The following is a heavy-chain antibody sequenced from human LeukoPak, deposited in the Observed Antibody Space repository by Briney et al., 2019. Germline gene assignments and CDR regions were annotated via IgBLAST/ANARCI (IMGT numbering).Heavy chain of an antibody. J-gene: IGHJ4*02. D-gene: IGHD5-18*01. CDR2: ISTNGGST. Sequence: GGSLRLSCAASGFMFSNYDMHWVRQAPGKGLEYVSHISTNGGSTYYAISVKGRFTISRDNSKNTLHLQMGSLRAEDMAVYYCARGRGYIYGYDYWGQGTLVTVSS. CDR1: GFMFSNYD. CDR3: ARGRGYIYGYDY. V-gene: IGHV3-64*01.